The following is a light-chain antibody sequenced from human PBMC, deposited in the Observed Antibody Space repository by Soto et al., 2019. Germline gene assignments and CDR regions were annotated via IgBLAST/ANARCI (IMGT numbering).Light chain of an antibody. CDR1: QSVLYSSNNNNY. CDR2: WSS. Sequence: DLVMNPSPDSLTVSLGERATINCKSSQSVLYSSNNNNYLAWYQQKPGQPPNLLFYWSSTRVSGVPSRFSGSGSGTEFSLTISSLQPDDFATYYCQQYNSAWTFGQGTKVDIK. CDR3: QQYNSAWT. J-gene: IGKJ1*01. V-gene: IGKV4-1*01.